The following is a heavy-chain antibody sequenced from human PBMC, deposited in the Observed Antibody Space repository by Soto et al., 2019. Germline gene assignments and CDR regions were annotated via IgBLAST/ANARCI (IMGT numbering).Heavy chain of an antibody. V-gene: IGHV3-7*01. CDR3: ARDTNYFGSSAYYEALAV. CDR1: GFTFIHHF. CDR2: IKDDGSEI. J-gene: IGHJ4*02. D-gene: IGHD3-22*01. Sequence: GGSLRLSYAASGFTFIHHFMTWVRQAPGKGREGVANIKDDGSEIYYVDSVKGRFTISRDNAKNSLFLQMNSLGAEDTAVYYCARDTNYFGSSAYYEALAVWGQGTLVTVSS.